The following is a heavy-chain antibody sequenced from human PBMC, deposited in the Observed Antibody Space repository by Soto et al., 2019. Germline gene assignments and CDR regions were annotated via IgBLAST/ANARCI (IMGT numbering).Heavy chain of an antibody. CDR2: ISYDGSNK. CDR3: TRGDSSGKPFDY. D-gene: IGHD3-22*01. V-gene: IGHV3-30-3*01. J-gene: IGHJ4*02. CDR1: GFTFSSYA. Sequence: GGSLRLSCAASGFTFSSYAMHWVRQAPGKGLEWVAVISYDGSNKYYADSVKGRFTISRDNSKNTLYLQMNSLRAEDTAVYYCTRGDSSGKPFDYWGQGTLVTVSS.